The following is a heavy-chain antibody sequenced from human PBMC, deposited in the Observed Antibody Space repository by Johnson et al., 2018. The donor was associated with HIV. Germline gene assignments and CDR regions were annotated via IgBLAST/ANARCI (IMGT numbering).Heavy chain of an antibody. J-gene: IGHJ3*02. Sequence: VQLVESGGGLVQPGGSLRLSCAASGFTFSSYDMHWVRQATGKGLEWVSAIGTAGDTYYPGSVKGRFTISRENAKNSLYLQMNSLRAEDTAVYYCAKTYSEGEVRDAFDIWGQGTRVTVSS. V-gene: IGHV3-13*01. D-gene: IGHD2-21*01. CDR3: AKTYSEGEVRDAFDI. CDR2: IGTAGDT. CDR1: GFTFSSYD.